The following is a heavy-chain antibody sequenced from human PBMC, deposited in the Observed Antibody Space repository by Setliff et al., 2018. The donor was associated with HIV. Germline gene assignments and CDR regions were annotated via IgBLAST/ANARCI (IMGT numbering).Heavy chain of an antibody. J-gene: IGHJ3*02. CDR3: ARVGAGGAFDI. D-gene: IGHD3-16*01. Sequence: SETLSLTCTVSGGSISSGSYYWSWIRQPAGKRLEWIGRIYSTGSTNYNPSLKSRVTISVDTSKNQFSLKLSSVSAADTAVYYCARVGAGGAFDIWGRGTMVTVSS. CDR1: GGSISSGSYY. CDR2: IYSTGST. V-gene: IGHV4-61*02.